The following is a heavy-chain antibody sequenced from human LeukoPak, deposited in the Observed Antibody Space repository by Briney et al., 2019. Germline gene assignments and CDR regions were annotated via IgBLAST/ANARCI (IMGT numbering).Heavy chain of an antibody. CDR3: ARAGPYGGVDY. CDR1: GYTFTSDG. CDR2: ISAYNGNT. J-gene: IGHJ4*02. V-gene: IGHV1-18*01. Sequence: ASVNVSCKASGYTFTSDGISWVRQATGQGLEWMGWISAYNGNTNYAQKLQGRVTMTTDTSTSTAYMELRSLRSDDTAVYYCARAGPYGGVDYWGQGTLVTVSS. D-gene: IGHD4-17*01.